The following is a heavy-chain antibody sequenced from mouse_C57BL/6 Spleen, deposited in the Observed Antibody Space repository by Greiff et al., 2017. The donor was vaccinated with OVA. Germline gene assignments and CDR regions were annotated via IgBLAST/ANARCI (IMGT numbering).Heavy chain of an antibody. CDR3: ARGGYYDYSYFDY. J-gene: IGHJ2*01. CDR2: IYPGSGNT. CDR1: GYTFTDYY. Sequence: QVQLKESGAELVRPGASVKLSCKASGYTFTDYYINWVKQRPGQGLEWIARIYPGSGNTYYNEKFKGKATLTAEKSSSTAYMQLSSLTSEDSAVYFCARGGYYDYSYFDYWGQGTTLTVSS. D-gene: IGHD2-4*01. V-gene: IGHV1-76*01.